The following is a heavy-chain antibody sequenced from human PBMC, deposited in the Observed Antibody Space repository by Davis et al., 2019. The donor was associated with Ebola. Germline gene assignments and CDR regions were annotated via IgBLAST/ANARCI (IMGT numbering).Heavy chain of an antibody. V-gene: IGHV1-69*02. CDR2: IIPILGIA. CDR3: ARAQFPTTSDH. J-gene: IGHJ4*02. CDR1: GNTISTYT. D-gene: IGHD1-1*01. Sequence: AASVKVSCKASGNTISTYTISWVRQAPGQGLEWMGRIIPILGIANYAQKFQGRVTITADKSTSTAYMELSSLRSEDTAVYYCARAQFPTTSDHWGQGTLVTVSS.